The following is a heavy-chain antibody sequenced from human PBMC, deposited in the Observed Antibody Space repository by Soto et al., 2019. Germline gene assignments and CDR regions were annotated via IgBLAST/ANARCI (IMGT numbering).Heavy chain of an antibody. CDR1: GFTFSSYG. CDR3: AKDVGRREPVDY. V-gene: IGHV3-30*18. Sequence: GGSLRLSCAASGFTFSSYGMHWVRQAPGKGLEWVAVISYDGSNKYYADSVKGRFTISRDNSKNTLYLQMNSLRAEDTAVYYCAKDVGRREPVDYWGQGTLVTVSS. D-gene: IGHD1-26*01. J-gene: IGHJ4*02. CDR2: ISYDGSNK.